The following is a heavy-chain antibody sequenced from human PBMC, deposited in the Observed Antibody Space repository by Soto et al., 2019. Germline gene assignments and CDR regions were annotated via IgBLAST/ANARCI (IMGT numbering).Heavy chain of an antibody. CDR3: ATRGYCVSTGCLADYYARDF. CDR2: ISGSGDTT. CDR1: GVTFSRNA. D-gene: IGHD3-10*01. Sequence: EVQLLESGGGLVQPGGSLRLSCAASGVTFSRNAMSWVRQAPGKGPEWVSGISGSGDTTHYADFVKGRVTISRDNSKSTLYLQMNSLRAEDAAVYYCATRGYCVSTGCLADYYARDFWGQGPTVTVSS. V-gene: IGHV3-23*01. J-gene: IGHJ6*02.